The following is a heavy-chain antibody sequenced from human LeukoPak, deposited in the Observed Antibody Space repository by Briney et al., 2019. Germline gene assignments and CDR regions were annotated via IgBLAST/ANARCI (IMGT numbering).Heavy chain of an antibody. V-gene: IGHV1-2*02. CDR2: LIPNTGGT. CDR1: GGTFSSYA. CDR3: AREPYYYDRSGYFQGGTYFDY. Sequence: ASVKVSCKASGGTFSSYAISWVRQAPGQGLEWMGWLIPNTGGTNYALKFQGRVTMTRDTSISTAYMELTRLRSDDTAVYYCAREPYYYDRSGYFQGGTYFDYWGQGTLVTVSS. J-gene: IGHJ4*02. D-gene: IGHD3-22*01.